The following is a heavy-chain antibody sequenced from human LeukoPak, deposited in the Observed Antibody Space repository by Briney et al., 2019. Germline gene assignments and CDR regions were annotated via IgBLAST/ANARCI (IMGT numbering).Heavy chain of an antibody. CDR1: GFTFSSYA. Sequence: PGGSLTLSCAASGFTFSSYAMTWVRQAPGEGLEWVSAISGSGGRTYSADSVKGRFTISRDNSKNTLYLQMNSLRAEDTAVYYCAKDDYYYYGMDVWGQGTTVTVSS. CDR2: ISGSGGRT. J-gene: IGHJ6*02. CDR3: AKDDYYYYGMDV. V-gene: IGHV3-23*01.